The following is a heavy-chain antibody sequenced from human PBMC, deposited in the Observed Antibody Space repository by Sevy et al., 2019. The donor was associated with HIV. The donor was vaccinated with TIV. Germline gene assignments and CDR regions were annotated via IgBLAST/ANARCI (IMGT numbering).Heavy chain of an antibody. D-gene: IGHD3-3*01. V-gene: IGHV3-30*02. J-gene: IGHJ6*02. CDR3: AKESVLRFLEWTNSYGMDV. CDR1: GFTFSSYG. CDR2: IRYDGSTK. Sequence: GGSLRLSCAASGFTFSSYGMHWVRQAPGKGLEWVAFIRYDGSTKYYADSLKGRFTISRDNSKNTLYLQMNSLRAEDTAVYYCAKESVLRFLEWTNSYGMDVWSQGTTVTVSS.